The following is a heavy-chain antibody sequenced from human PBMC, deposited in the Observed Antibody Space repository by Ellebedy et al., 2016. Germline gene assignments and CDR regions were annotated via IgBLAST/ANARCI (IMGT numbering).Heavy chain of an antibody. Sequence: GGSLRLSCAASGFTFSNAWMNWVRPAPGKGLEWVGRIKSKTDGGAADYAAPVKGRFTISRDDSKNTLYLQMNSLKTEDTAVYFCTTVYRYNYDSVWGQGTLVTVSS. CDR3: TTVYRYNYDSV. CDR2: IKSKTDGGAA. CDR1: GFTFSNAW. D-gene: IGHD5-18*01. V-gene: IGHV3-15*01. J-gene: IGHJ4*02.